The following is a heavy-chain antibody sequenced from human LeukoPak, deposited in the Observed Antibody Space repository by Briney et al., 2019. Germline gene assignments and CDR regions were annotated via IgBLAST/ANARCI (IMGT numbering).Heavy chain of an antibody. J-gene: IGHJ4*02. V-gene: IGHV3-23*01. CDR3: AKVLLMTHSPGDY. D-gene: IGHD3-16*01. CDR2: ISGSGGST. CDR1: GFTFSSYA. Sequence: PGASLRLSCAASGFTFSSYAMGWVRPAPGKGLEWVSAISGSGGSTYYADSVKGRFTISRDNSKNTLYLQMNSLRAEDTAVYYCAKVLLMTHSPGDYWGQGTLVTVSS.